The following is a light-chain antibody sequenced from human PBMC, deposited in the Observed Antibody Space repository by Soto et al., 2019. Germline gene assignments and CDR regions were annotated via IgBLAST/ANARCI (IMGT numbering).Light chain of an antibody. V-gene: IGKV1-8*01. CDR3: QQYYSYPIT. J-gene: IGKJ5*01. CDR1: QGISSY. Sequence: AIRMTQSPSSLSASTGHRVPITCRASQGISSYLAWYQQKPGKAPKLLIYAASTLQSGVPSRFSGSGSGTDFTLTISCLQSEDFATYYCQQYYSYPITSDQGTRREIK. CDR2: AAS.